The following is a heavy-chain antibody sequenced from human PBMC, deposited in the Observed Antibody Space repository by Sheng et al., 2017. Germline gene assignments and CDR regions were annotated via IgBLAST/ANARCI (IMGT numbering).Heavy chain of an antibody. J-gene: IGHJ4*02. Sequence: EVQLVESGGGLVQPGGSLRLSCAASGITFSGYLLNWVRQSPGKGLEWVANIEPDGSDKYYVDSVKGRFTISRDNARNSLXLQMNNLRVEDTAVYFCARDRWNDYWGQGTLGHR. V-gene: IGHV3-7*01. D-gene: IGHD1-1*01. CDR2: IEPDGSDK. CDR3: ARDRWNDY. CDR1: GITFSGYL.